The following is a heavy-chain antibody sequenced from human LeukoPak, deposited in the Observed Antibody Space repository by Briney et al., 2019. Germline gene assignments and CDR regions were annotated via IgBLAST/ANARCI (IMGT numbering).Heavy chain of an antibody. Sequence: PGGSLRLSCAASGFTFSSYWMSWVRQAPGKGPEWVANIKQDGSEKYYVDSVKGRFTISRDNAKNSLYLQMNSLRAEDTAVYYCARERGSKCFDYWGQGTLVTVSS. CDR1: GFTFSSYW. D-gene: IGHD3-10*01. CDR2: IKQDGSEK. J-gene: IGHJ4*02. CDR3: ARERGSKCFDY. V-gene: IGHV3-7*01.